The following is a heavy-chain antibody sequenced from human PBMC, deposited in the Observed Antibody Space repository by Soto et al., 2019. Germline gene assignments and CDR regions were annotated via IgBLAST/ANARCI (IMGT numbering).Heavy chain of an antibody. J-gene: IGHJ3*01. V-gene: IGHV1-8*01. Sequence: QVQLVQSGAEVKKPGASVQVSCKASGLAFPIDDIIWVRQTIGQGLECMGWMNPSGRNTGYAQKFQGRATFTWNTPTSTAYMDLSGLRSEDTAVYYCARYRTTVPVAFDVWGQGTMVTVSS. D-gene: IGHD4-4*01. CDR1: GLAFPIDD. CDR2: MNPSGRNT. CDR3: ARYRTTVPVAFDV.